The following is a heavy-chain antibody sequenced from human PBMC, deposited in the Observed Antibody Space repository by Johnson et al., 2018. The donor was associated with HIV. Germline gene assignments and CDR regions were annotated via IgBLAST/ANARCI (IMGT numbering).Heavy chain of an antibody. D-gene: IGHD1-14*01. CDR1: GFTFRNCE. CDR2: FSDDGETT. V-gene: IGHV3-64*01. CDR3: AKCPSVRTCDAIDI. Sequence: VQLVESGGDLVQPGKSLRLSCVGSGFTFRNCEMHWVRQAPGKGLDYVSGFSDDGETTYYANSVKGRVTISRDNSKSTLYLQMGRLRSEDTAVYYCAKCPSVRTCDAIDIWGQGTMVTVPS. J-gene: IGHJ3*02.